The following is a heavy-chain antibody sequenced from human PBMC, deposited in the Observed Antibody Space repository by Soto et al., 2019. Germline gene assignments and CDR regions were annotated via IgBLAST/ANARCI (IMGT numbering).Heavy chain of an antibody. J-gene: IGHJ4*02. Sequence: WSLRLSCSGSVFTFSTQAMAWVRQAPGKGLEWVSALISSGESPDYADSVKGRFTISRDNSKNTLYLQMNSLRADDTAVYYCAKDLHGSGWSFDQWGQGTVVTVSS. V-gene: IGHV3-23*01. CDR1: VFTFSTQA. D-gene: IGHD6-19*01. CDR3: AKDLHGSGWSFDQ. CDR2: LISSGESP.